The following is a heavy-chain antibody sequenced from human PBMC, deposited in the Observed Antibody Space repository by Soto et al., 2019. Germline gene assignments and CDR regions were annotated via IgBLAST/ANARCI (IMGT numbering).Heavy chain of an antibody. CDR1: GGSISSYY. CDR2: IYYSGST. V-gene: IGHV4-59*01. J-gene: IGHJ4*02. Sequence: SETLSLTCTVSGGSISSYYWSWIRQPPGKGLEWIGYIYYSGSTNYNPSLKSRVTISVDTSKNQFSLKLSSVTAADTAVYYCARAGTTGTSFDYWGQGTLVTVSS. D-gene: IGHD1-1*01. CDR3: ARAGTTGTSFDY.